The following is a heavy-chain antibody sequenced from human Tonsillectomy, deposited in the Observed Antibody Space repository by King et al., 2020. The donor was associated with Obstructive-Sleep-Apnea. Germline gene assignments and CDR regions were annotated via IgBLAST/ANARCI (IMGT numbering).Heavy chain of an antibody. D-gene: IGHD3-16*02. Sequence: VQLQESGPGLVKPSETLSLTCTVSGGSISSYYWSWIRQPPGKGLEWIGYIYYSGSTNYNPSLKSRVTISVDTSKNQFSLELSSVTAADTAVYYCARGIPPMITFGGVIVIPYYYGMDVWGQGTTVTVSS. J-gene: IGHJ6*02. CDR2: IYYSGST. CDR1: GGSISSYY. V-gene: IGHV4-59*01. CDR3: ARGIPPMITFGGVIVIPYYYGMDV.